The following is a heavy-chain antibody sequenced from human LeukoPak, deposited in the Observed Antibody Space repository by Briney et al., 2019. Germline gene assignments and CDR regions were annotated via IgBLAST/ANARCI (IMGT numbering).Heavy chain of an antibody. CDR1: GGSISSYY. CDR3: ARQKGAAANDY. D-gene: IGHD2-2*01. Sequence: PSETLSLTCTVSGGSISSYYWSWIRQPPGKGLEWIGYIYYSGSTNYNPSLKSRVTISVDTFKNQFSLKLSSVTAADTAVYYCARQKGAAANDYWGQGTLVTVSS. V-gene: IGHV4-59*08. CDR2: IYYSGST. J-gene: IGHJ4*02.